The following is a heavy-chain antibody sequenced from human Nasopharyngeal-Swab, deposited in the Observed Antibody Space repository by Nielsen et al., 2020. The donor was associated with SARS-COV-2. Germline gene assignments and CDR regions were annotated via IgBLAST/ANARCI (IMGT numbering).Heavy chain of an antibody. Sequence: SVNVSCKASGGTFSSYAISWVRHAPEQGLEWMGGIIPIFGTANYAQKFQGRVTITADESTSTAYMELSSLRSEDTAVYYCARLPYGDYEVGSYYYYYMDVWGKGTTVTVSS. CDR1: GGTFSSYA. CDR3: ARLPYGDYEVGSYYYYYMDV. CDR2: IIPIFGTA. J-gene: IGHJ6*03. D-gene: IGHD4-17*01. V-gene: IGHV1-69*13.